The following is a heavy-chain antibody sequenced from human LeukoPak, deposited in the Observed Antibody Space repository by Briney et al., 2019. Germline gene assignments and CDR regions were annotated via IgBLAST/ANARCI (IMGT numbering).Heavy chain of an antibody. D-gene: IGHD5-12*01. CDR1: GGSFSGYY. Sequence: SETLSLTCAVYGGSFSGYYWSWIRQPPGKGLEWIGEINHSGSTNYNPSLKSRVTISVDTYKNQLSLKLSCVTAADTAVYYCARAGYALDYWGQGTLVTVSS. V-gene: IGHV4-34*01. CDR2: INHSGST. CDR3: ARAGYALDY. J-gene: IGHJ4*02.